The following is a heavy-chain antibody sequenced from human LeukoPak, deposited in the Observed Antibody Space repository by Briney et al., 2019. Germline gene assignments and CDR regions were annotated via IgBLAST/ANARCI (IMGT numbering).Heavy chain of an antibody. CDR2: ISGSGGGT. V-gene: IGHV3-23*01. D-gene: IGHD1-26*01. CDR1: GFTFSSYA. Sequence: GGSLRLSCAASGFTFSSYAMSWVRQAPGKGLEWVSAISGSGGGTYYADSVKGRFTISRDNSKNTLYLQMNSLRAEDTAVYYCAKASSRSSQFGAFDIWGQGTMVTVSS. CDR3: AKASSRSSQFGAFDI. J-gene: IGHJ3*02.